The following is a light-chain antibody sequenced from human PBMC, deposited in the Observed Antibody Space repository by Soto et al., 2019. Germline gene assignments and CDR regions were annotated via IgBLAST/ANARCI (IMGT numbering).Light chain of an antibody. Sequence: EIVMTQSPATLSVSPGERATLSCRASQSVSSNLAWYQQKPGQAPRLLIYGASTRATGIPARFSGSGSGTEFTLTISSLQSDDFAVCKRSYTFVQGTKLEIK. V-gene: IGKV3-15*01. CDR1: QSVSSN. CDR2: GAS. CDR3: SYT. J-gene: IGKJ2*01.